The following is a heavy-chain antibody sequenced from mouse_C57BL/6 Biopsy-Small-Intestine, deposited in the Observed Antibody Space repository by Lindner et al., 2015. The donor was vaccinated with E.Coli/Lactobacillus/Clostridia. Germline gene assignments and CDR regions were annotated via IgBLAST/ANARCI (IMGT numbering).Heavy chain of an antibody. Sequence: VQLQESWGGLVKPGGSRKLSCAASGFTFSDYGMHWVRQAPEKGLEWIAYISGGSTTVHYADTVKGRFTISRDNANNTLFLQMTSLRSGDTAIYYCASTLPLDYWGQGTTLTVSS. V-gene: IGHV5-17*01. J-gene: IGHJ2*01. CDR1: GFTFSDYG. CDR2: ISGGSTTV. CDR3: ASTLPLDY.